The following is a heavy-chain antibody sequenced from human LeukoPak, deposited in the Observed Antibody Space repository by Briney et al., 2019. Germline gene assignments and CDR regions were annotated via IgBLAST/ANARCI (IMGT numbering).Heavy chain of an antibody. J-gene: IGHJ4*02. CDR1: GGPINIRSYY. CDR2: MYYSGST. Sequence: PSETLSLTCSVSGGPINIRSYYWGWIRQPPGKGLERIGSMYYSGSTYYNPSLKSRVTIAVDASKNHFSLELSSVTAADTALYFCAKLGGGYNGDYWGQGTLVTVSS. V-gene: IGHV4-39*01. D-gene: IGHD5-24*01. CDR3: AKLGGGYNGDY.